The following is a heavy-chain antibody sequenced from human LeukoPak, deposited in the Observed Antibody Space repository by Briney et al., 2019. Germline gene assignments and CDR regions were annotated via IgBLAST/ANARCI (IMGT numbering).Heavy chain of an antibody. CDR2: INPNSGGT. V-gene: IGHV1-2*02. Sequence: GASVKVSCKASGYTFTGYYMHWVRQAPGQGLEWMGWINPNSGGTNYAQKFQGRVTMTRDTSISTAYMELSRLRSDDTAVYYCARDVGPRDGYNSGVGDAFDIWGQGTMVTVSS. D-gene: IGHD5-24*01. J-gene: IGHJ3*02. CDR1: GYTFTGYY. CDR3: ARDVGPRDGYNSGVGDAFDI.